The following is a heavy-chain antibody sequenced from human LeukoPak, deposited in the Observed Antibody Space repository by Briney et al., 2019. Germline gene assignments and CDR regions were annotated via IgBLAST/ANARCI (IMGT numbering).Heavy chain of an antibody. V-gene: IGHV3-21*01. CDR2: ISRTGSDI. D-gene: IGHD1-20*01. Sequence: GGSLRLSCGASGFTFSTYAMSWVRQAPGKGLEWVSSISRTGSDIFYADSLKGRFTISRDNAKNSLYLQMNSLRTEDTAVYYCARLRKITFNYYYGMDVWGQGTTVTVSS. CDR3: ARLRKITFNYYYGMDV. J-gene: IGHJ6*02. CDR1: GFTFSTYA.